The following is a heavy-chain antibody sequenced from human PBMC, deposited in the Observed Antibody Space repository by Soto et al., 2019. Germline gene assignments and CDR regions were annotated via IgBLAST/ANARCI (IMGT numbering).Heavy chain of an antibody. CDR2: ISPYSGNT. Sequence: ASLSVSFKASWYTFTTYYVSVGLDCPLQGLEWMGWISPYSGNTKYAQKLHGRVTMNTDTSTNTAYVELRSLRSEDKAVYYCARERSGYSHKSDHWGQGTMVTVSS. J-gene: IGHJ4*02. V-gene: IGHV1-18*01. CDR3: ARERSGYSHKSDH. D-gene: IGHD4-4*01. CDR1: WYTFTTYY.